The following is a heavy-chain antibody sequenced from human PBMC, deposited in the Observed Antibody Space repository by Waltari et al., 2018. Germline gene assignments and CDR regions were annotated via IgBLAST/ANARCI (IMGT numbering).Heavy chain of an antibody. CDR1: GFTFSSYG. Sequence: QVQLVESGGGVVQPGRSLRLSCAASGFTFSSYGMHWVRQAPGKGLEWVAVIWYDGSNKYYADSVKGRFTITRDNSKNTLYLQMNSLRAEDTAMYYCAKAMAPRRGPLLDGGSYYLDYWGQGTLVTVSS. D-gene: IGHD1-26*01. V-gene: IGHV3-30*18. CDR3: AKAMAPRRGPLLDGGSYYLDY. CDR2: IWYDGSNK. J-gene: IGHJ4*02.